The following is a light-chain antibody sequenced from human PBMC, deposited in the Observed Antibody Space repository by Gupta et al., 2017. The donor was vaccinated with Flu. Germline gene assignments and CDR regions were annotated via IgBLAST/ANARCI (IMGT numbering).Light chain of an antibody. CDR3: QQDDHPPWT. CDR2: WAS. CDR1: QTVLYSSNNKDY. J-gene: IGKJ1*01. V-gene: IGKV4-1*01. Sequence: DIVMTQSPYSLAVSLGERATINCKSSQTVLYSSNNKDYLTWYQQKPGQPPKLLIYWASTRESGVPDRFSGSGSGTNFTLTISSLQAEDVAVYYCQQDDHPPWTFGQGTKVEIK.